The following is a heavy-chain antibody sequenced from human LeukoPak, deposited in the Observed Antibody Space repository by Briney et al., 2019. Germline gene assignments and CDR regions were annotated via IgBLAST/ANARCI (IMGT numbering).Heavy chain of an antibody. Sequence: SETLSLTCIVSGYSISSGYYWGWIRQPPGKGLEWIGTVYRSGSTYSNPSLRGRVTISVDTSKNQFSLKLSSVTAADTAVYYCARTGAGYYYYYMDVWGKGTTVTVSS. CDR3: ARTGAGYYYYYMDV. CDR2: VYRSGST. J-gene: IGHJ6*03. V-gene: IGHV4-38-2*02. CDR1: GYSISSGYY. D-gene: IGHD1-26*01.